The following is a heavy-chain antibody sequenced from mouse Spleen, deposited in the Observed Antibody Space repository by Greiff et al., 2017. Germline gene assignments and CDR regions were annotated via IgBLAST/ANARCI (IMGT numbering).Heavy chain of an antibody. CDR2: ISSGGSYT. J-gene: IGHJ1*01. CDR3: ARQNYYGSIYWYFDV. V-gene: IGHV5-6*01. D-gene: IGHD1-1*01. CDR1: GFTFSSYG. Sequence: EVKLMESGGDLVKPGGSLKLSCAASGFTFSSYGMSWVRQTPDKRLEWVATISSGGSYTYYPDSVKGRFTISRDNAKNTLYLQMSSLKSEDTAMYYCARQNYYGSIYWYFDVWGAGTTVTVSS.